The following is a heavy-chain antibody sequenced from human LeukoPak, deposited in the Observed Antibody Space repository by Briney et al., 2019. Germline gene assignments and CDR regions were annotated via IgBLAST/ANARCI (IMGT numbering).Heavy chain of an antibody. D-gene: IGHD3-16*01. J-gene: IGHJ4*02. CDR3: ARVKGGDYFDY. CDR1: GFTVSNNY. Sequence: GGSLRLSCAASGFTVSNNYMCWVRQAPGKGLEWVSVIYSGGSTYYADSVKGRFTISRDNSKNTLYLQMNSLRAEDTAVYYCARVKGGDYFDYWGQGTLVTVSS. V-gene: IGHV3-53*01. CDR2: IYSGGST.